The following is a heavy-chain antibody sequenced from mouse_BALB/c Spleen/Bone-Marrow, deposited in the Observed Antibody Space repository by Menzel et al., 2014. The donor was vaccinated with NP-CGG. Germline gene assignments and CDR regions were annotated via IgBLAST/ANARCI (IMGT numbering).Heavy chain of an antibody. V-gene: IGHV1-69*01. Sequence: QVQLQQSGAELVMPGASVKMSCKASGYTFTDYWMHWVKQRPGQGLEWIGAIGTSDSYTSYNQKFKGKATLTVDESSSTAYMQLSSLTSEDSAVYYCAFYYGNYGDYWGQGTTLTVSS. CDR2: IGTSDSYT. CDR3: AFYYGNYGDY. CDR1: GYTFTDYW. J-gene: IGHJ2*01. D-gene: IGHD2-1*01.